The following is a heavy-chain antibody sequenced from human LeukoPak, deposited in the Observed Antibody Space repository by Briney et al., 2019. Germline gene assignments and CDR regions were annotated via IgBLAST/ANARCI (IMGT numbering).Heavy chain of an antibody. Sequence: PSETLSLTCTVSGGSISSSSYYWGWIRQPPGKGLEWIGSMFYSGSTYYNPSLKSRVTISVDTSKNQFSLKLSSVTAADTAVYYCASYYYDSSGYPYYFDYWGQGTLVTVSS. CDR3: ASYYYDSSGYPYYFDY. CDR1: GGSISSSSYY. CDR2: MFYSGST. J-gene: IGHJ4*02. V-gene: IGHV4-39*07. D-gene: IGHD3-22*01.